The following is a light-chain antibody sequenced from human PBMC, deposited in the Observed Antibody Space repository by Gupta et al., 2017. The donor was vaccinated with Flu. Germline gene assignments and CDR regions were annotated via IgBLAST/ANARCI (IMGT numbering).Light chain of an antibody. J-gene: IGLJ1*01. CDR2: DVT. CDR3: SSYTSTNTLGV. V-gene: IGLV2-14*03. Sequence: QSALTQPASVSGSPGQSITISCTGTSSDVGGSNYVSWYQQHPGKAPKLMIYDVTTRPSGVSSRFSGSKSGNTASLTISGLQAEDESDYYCSSYTSTNTLGVFGTGTKVTVL. CDR1: SSDVGGSNY.